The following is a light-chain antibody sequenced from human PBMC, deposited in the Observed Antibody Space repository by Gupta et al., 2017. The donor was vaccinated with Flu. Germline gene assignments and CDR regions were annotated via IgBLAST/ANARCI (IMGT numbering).Light chain of an antibody. CDR2: GNA. Sequence: SVLTQTPSVSGAPGQRVTISCTVSSSNIGAGFDVHWYQQLPGPAPKLLIYGNASRHSGVPDRFSGSKCDTTASLAITGLQADDEADYYCQACDNSRFGSVFGGGTKLTVL. CDR3: QACDNSRFGSV. CDR1: SSNIGAGFD. J-gene: IGLJ3*02. V-gene: IGLV1-40*01.